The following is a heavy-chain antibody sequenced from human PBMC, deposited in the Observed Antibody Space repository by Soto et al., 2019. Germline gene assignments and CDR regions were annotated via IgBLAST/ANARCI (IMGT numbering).Heavy chain of an antibody. CDR3: ARDLLWAFDI. Sequence: GGSLRLSCAASGFPFNSYSMNWVRQAPGKGLEWLSYISSSSSSIHYADSVKGRFTISRDNAENSLYLQMTSLRAEDTAVYYCARDLLWAFDIWGQGTMVTVSS. V-gene: IGHV3-48*01. J-gene: IGHJ3*02. CDR1: GFPFNSYS. CDR2: ISSSSSSI.